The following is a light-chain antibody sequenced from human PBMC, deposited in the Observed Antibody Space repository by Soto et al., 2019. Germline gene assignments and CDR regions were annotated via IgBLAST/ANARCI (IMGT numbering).Light chain of an antibody. Sequence: DIQMAQSPSSLSASVGDRVTITCKASQDIDNDLNWYQQKPGKAPKLLIYDASNLETGVPSRFSGSGSGTDFTFTITSLQPEDIATYYCQQYYGPPITFGQGTRLEIK. CDR2: DAS. CDR1: QDIDND. J-gene: IGKJ5*01. CDR3: QQYYGPPIT. V-gene: IGKV1-33*01.